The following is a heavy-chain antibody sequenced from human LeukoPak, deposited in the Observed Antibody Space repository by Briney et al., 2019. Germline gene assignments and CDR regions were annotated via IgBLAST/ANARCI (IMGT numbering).Heavy chain of an antibody. CDR2: ISYDGSNK. D-gene: IGHD6-19*01. Sequence: GGSLRLSCAASGFTFSSYGMHWVRQAPGKGLDWVAVISYDGSNKYYADSVMGRFTISRDNSKNTLYLQMNSLRAEDTAVYYCAKLYSSGWYIDYMDVWGKGTTVTISS. J-gene: IGHJ6*03. V-gene: IGHV3-30*18. CDR1: GFTFSSYG. CDR3: AKLYSSGWYIDYMDV.